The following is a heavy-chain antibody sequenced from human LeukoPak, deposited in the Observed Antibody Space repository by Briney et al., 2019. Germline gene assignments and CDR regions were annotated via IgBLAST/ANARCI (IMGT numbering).Heavy chain of an antibody. CDR2: IIPILGIA. V-gene: IGHV1-69*04. J-gene: IGHJ4*02. D-gene: IGHD3-10*01. Sequence: SVKVSCKASGGTFCSYAISWVRQAPGQGLEWMGRIIPILGIANYAQKFQGRVTITADKSTSTAYMELSSPRSEDTAVYYCAGWFGSAAFDYWGQGTLVTVSS. CDR1: GGTFCSYA. CDR3: AGWFGSAAFDY.